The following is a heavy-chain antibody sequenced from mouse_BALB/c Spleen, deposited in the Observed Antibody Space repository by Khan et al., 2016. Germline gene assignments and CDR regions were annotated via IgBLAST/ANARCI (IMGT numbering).Heavy chain of an antibody. Sequence: QVQLKQSGPGLVQPSQSLSITCTVSGFSLTSYGVHWVRQSPGKGLEWLGVIWSGGNTDYNAAFISRLSISKDNSKSQVFFKMNSLQPNDTAIYYCARGGDWLAYWGQGTLVTVSA. J-gene: IGHJ3*01. CDR1: GFSLTSYG. CDR2: IWSGGNT. V-gene: IGHV2-2*02. CDR3: ARGGDWLAY.